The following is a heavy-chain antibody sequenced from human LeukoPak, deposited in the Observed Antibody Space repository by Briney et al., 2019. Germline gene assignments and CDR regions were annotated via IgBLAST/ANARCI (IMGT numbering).Heavy chain of an antibody. V-gene: IGHV4-59*01. D-gene: IGHD3-9*01. CDR3: ARLTLNWFDP. CDR1: GGSISRYY. CDR2: IYYSGST. J-gene: IGHJ5*02. Sequence: PSETQSLTCTVSGGSISRYYWSWMRQPPGKALEWIGYIYYSGSTNYNPPLKSRVTISVDTSKNQFSLKLSSVTAADTAVYYCARLTLNWFDPWGQGTLVTVSS.